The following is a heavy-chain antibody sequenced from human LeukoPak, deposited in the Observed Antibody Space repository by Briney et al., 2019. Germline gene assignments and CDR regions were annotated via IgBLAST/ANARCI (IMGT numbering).Heavy chain of an antibody. CDR2: ITYRRGA. J-gene: IGHJ4*02. V-gene: IGHV4-34*01. D-gene: IGHD2-21*01. CDR1: GSLDIYY. Sequence: SEILSLTCAVYGSLDIYYFMFVRQPPGKGLQWLGEITYRRGADYNPSLKSRLTISIDVPQRQISLQLRSVTAADTAVYYCAPYGGDWKFDSWGQGTLVTVSS. CDR3: APYGGDWKFDS.